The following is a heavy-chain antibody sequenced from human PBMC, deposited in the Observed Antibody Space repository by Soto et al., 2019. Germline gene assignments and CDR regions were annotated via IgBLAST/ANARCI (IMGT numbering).Heavy chain of an antibody. CDR1: GFTFRSFT. CDR2: ISSNSAYI. D-gene: IGHD6-25*01. J-gene: IGHJ5*02. CDR3: TRDASRDSSARGWFDP. Sequence: EGQLVESGGGLVKPGGSLRLSCAASGFTFRSFTINWVRQAAGKGLEWVSTISSNSAYIYYTDALRGRFTISRANGKNSLHLQMNSLRAEDTAVYSCTRDASRDSSARGWFDPWGPGTLVTVSS. V-gene: IGHV3-21*02.